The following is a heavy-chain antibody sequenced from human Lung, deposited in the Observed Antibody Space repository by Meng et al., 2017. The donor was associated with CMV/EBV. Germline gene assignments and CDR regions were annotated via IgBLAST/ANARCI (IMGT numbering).Heavy chain of an antibody. V-gene: IGHV1-46*01. CDR2: INPSDNTT. Sequence: ASXXVSXKASGYTLTNYYIHWVRQAPGQGLEWMGIINPSDNTTIYAQKFQGRVTMTRDTSTSRVYMELSSLRCDDTALYYCARERGYSSSWYFQFYFDFWGQRXLVTVSS. CDR3: ARERGYSSSWYFQFYFDF. D-gene: IGHD6-13*01. J-gene: IGHJ4*02. CDR1: GYTLTNYY.